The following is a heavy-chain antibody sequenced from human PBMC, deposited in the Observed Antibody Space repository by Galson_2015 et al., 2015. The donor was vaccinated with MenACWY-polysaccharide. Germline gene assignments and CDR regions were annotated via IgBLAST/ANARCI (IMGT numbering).Heavy chain of an antibody. CDR2: ISAYNGNT. D-gene: IGHD5-18*01. CDR1: GYTFTSYG. Sequence: QSGAEVKKPGASVKVSCKASGYTFTSYGISWVRQAPGQGLEWMGWISAYNGNTNYAQKLQGRVAMTTDTSTSTAYMELRSLRSDDTAVYYCARDQYSYSNYYGMDVWGQGTTVTVSS. CDR3: ARDQYSYSNYYGMDV. J-gene: IGHJ6*02. V-gene: IGHV1-18*01.